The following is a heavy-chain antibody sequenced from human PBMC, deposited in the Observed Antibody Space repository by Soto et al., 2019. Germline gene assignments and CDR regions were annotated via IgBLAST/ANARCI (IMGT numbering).Heavy chain of an antibody. V-gene: IGHV3-33*01. CDR1: GFTFSSYG. CDR3: ARDGGVRDGYCSSTSCYGYYFDC. Sequence: PGGSLRLSCAASGFTFSSYGMHWVRQAPGKGLEWVAVIWYDGSNKYYADSVKGRFTISRDNSKNTLYLQMNSLRAEDTAVYYCARDGGVRDGYCSSTSCYGYYFDCWGQGTLVTVS. D-gene: IGHD2-2*03. CDR2: IWYDGSNK. J-gene: IGHJ4*02.